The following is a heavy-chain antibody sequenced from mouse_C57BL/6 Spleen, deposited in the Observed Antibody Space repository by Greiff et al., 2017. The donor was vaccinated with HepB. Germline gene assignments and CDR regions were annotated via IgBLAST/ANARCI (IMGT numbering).Heavy chain of an antibody. CDR1: GFNIKDDY. J-gene: IGHJ4*01. V-gene: IGHV14-4*01. CDR3: NYFVLYYAMDY. CDR2: IDPENGDT. Sequence: EVQLQQSGAELVRPGASVKLSCTASGFNIKDDYMHWVKQRPEQGLEWIGWIDPENGDTEYASKFQGKATITADTSSNTAYLQLSSLTSEDTAVYYCNYFVLYYAMDYWGQGTSVTVSS. D-gene: IGHD2-1*01.